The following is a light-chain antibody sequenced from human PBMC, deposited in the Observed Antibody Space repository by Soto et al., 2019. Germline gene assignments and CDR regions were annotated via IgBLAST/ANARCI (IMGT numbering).Light chain of an antibody. V-gene: IGKV4-1*01. Sequence: DIVMTQSPDSLAVSLGERATINCKSSQSVLYSYDNKNYLAWYQQKPGQPPKLLIYWASTRDSGVPDRFSGSGSGADFTLTISSLHAEDVAVYYCQQYYTTLTFGGGTRVEIK. CDR1: QSVLYSYDNKNY. CDR3: QQYYTTLT. CDR2: WAS. J-gene: IGKJ4*01.